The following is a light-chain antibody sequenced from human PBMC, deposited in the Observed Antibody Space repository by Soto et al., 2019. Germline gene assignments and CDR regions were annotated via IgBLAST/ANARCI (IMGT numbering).Light chain of an antibody. CDR3: SSYTSSSAYV. Sequence: QSVLTQAAAVSGSPGQSITISCTGTSSDVGGYNDVSWYQQHAGKAPKLMLYEVSNRPSGVSNRFSGSKSGNTASLTISGLQAEDEADYYCSSYTSSSAYVFGTGTKVTVL. CDR1: SSDVGGYND. V-gene: IGLV2-14*01. CDR2: EVS. J-gene: IGLJ1*01.